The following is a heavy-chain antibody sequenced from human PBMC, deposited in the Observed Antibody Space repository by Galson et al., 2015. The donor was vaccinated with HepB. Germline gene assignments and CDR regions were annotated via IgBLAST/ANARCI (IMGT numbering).Heavy chain of an antibody. D-gene: IGHD5-24*01. CDR2: ISGSGGST. V-gene: IGHV3-23*01. CDR3: AKGLGIGERLQLLGVLRNELGVFDY. J-gene: IGHJ4*02. CDR1: GFTFSSYA. Sequence: SLRLSCAASGFTFSSYAMSWVRQAPGKGLEWVSAISGSGGSTYYADSVKGRFTISRDNSKNTLYLQMNSLRAEDTAVYYCAKGLGIGERLQLLGVLRNELGVFDYWGQGTLVTVSS.